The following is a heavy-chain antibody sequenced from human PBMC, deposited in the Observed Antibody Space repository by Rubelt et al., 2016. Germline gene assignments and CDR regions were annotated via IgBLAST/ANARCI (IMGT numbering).Heavy chain of an antibody. CDR2: IWHDGSQK. J-gene: IGHJ4*02. V-gene: IGHV3-33*08. Sequence: QVQLVESGGGVVQPGRSLRLSCAASGFIFSTFGIHWVRQAPGKGQEWVAVIWHDGSQKYFADSVKGGFTISRDNSKNTEFLQMDSLIAEDSAMYYGARASSVNRFDYCGQGTLVTVSS. CDR1: GFIFSTFG. D-gene: IGHD1-14*01. CDR3: ARASSVNRFDY.